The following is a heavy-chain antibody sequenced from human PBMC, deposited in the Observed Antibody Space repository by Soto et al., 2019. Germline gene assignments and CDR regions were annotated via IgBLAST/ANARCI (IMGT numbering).Heavy chain of an antibody. D-gene: IGHD5-12*01. J-gene: IGHJ4*02. CDR1: GGSISSSSYF. CDR2: IHYRGST. V-gene: IGHV4-39*01. CDR3: ARGIGYYFDS. Sequence: SETLSLTCAVSGGSISSSSYFWGWIRQPPGKGLEWIGNIHYRGSTYYNASLKSRVTISVDMSKNQFSLKLSSVTAADSAVYSCARGIGYYFDSWGQGTLVTVSS.